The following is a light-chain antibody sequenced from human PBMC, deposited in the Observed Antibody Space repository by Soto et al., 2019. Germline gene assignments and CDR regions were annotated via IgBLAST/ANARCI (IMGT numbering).Light chain of an antibody. CDR1: QGVRND. V-gene: IGKV1-6*01. J-gene: IGKJ1*01. CDR2: AAS. CDR3: LQAYNYPWM. Sequence: AIPMTQGPSALSESGGGRVTITCRSSQGVRNDLGWYQQKPGKAPKLLIYAASSLQSGVPSRFSGSGSGTDFTLTISSLQPEDFATYYCLQAYNYPWMFGQGTKVDIK.